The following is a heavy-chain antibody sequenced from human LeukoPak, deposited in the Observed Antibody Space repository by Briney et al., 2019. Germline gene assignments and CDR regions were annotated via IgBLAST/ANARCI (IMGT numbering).Heavy chain of an antibody. J-gene: IGHJ4*02. CDR2: ISWNSGSI. D-gene: IGHD2-2*01. CDR1: GFTFDDYA. CDR3: AKGKRVVPAAPFDY. V-gene: IGHV3-9*01. Sequence: PGRSLRLSCAASGFTFDDYAMHWVRQAPGKGLEWVSGISWNSGSIGYADSVKGRFTISRDNAKNSLYLQMNSLRAEDTALYYCAKGKRVVPAAPFDYWGQGTLVTVSS.